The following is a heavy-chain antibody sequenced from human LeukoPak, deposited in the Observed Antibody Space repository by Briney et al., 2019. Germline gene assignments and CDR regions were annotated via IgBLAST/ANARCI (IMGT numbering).Heavy chain of an antibody. Sequence: GGSLRLSCAASGFTFSDYYMSWIRQAPGKGLEWVSYISSSGSTIYYADSVKGRFTISRDNAKNSLYLQMNSLRTEDTAVYYCASSGGSGSRRDQNFDYWGQGTLVTVSS. V-gene: IGHV3-11*01. CDR3: ASSGGSGSRRDQNFDY. D-gene: IGHD3-10*01. CDR2: ISSSGSTI. CDR1: GFTFSDYY. J-gene: IGHJ4*02.